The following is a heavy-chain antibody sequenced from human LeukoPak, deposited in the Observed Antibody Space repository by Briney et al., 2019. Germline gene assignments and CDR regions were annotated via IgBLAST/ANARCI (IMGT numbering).Heavy chain of an antibody. V-gene: IGHV1-2*02. CDR3: ARDGDYYDSSGALDY. CDR2: INPNSGGT. J-gene: IGHJ4*02. CDR1: GYTFTSYY. D-gene: IGHD3-22*01. Sequence: GASVKVSCKASGYTFTSYYMHWVRQAPGQGLEWMGWINPNSGGTNYAQKFQGRVTMTRDTSISTAYMELSRLRSDDTAVYYCARDGDYYDSSGALDYWGQGTLVTVSS.